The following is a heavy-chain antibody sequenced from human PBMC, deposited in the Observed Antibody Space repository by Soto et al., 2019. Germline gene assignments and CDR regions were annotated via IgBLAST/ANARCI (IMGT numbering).Heavy chain of an antibody. Sequence: LSLTCTVSGGSISSSSYYWGWIRQPPGKGLEWIGSIYYSGSTYYNPSLKSRVTISVDTSKNQFSLKLSSVTAADTAVYYCARQVVAALYGMDVWGQGTTVTVSS. D-gene: IGHD2-15*01. V-gene: IGHV4-39*01. J-gene: IGHJ6*02. CDR2: IYYSGST. CDR1: GGSISSSSYY. CDR3: ARQVVAALYGMDV.